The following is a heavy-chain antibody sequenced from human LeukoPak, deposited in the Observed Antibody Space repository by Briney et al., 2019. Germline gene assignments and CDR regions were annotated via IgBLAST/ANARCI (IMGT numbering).Heavy chain of an antibody. J-gene: IGHJ4*02. D-gene: IGHD6-6*01. V-gene: IGHV3-21*01. CDR1: GFTFSSYS. CDR3: ARALDSRFDY. CDR2: ISSSSSYI. Sequence: TGGSLRLSCAASGFTFSSYSMNWVRQAPGKGLEWVSSISSSSSYIYYADSVKGRFTISRDNSKNTLYLQMNSLRAEDTAVYYCARALDSRFDYWGQGTLVTVSS.